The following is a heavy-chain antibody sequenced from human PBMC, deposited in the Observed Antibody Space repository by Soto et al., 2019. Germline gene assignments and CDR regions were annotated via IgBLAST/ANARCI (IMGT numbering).Heavy chain of an antibody. CDR2: ISSSSSYI. CDR3: ATSGGSSLDY. D-gene: IGHD2-15*01. CDR1: GFTFSSYR. J-gene: IGHJ4*02. V-gene: IGHV3-21*01. Sequence: EVQLVESGGGLVKPGGSLRLSCAASGFTFSSYRMNWVRQAPGKGLEWVSSISSSSSYIYYADSVKGRFTISRDNAKNSLYLQMTSLRAEDTAVYYCATSGGSSLDYWGQGTLLTVSS.